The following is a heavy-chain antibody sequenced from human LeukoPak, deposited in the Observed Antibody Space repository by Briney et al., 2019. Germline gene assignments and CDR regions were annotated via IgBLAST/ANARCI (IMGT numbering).Heavy chain of an antibody. CDR3: ARGGSGSYPQPGLY. CDR1: GYTLTVYY. D-gene: IGHD1-26*01. J-gene: IGHJ4*02. CDR2: IDPNSGGT. Sequence: ASVNVSCKASGYTLTVYYMHWVRQAPGQGLEWMGWIDPNSGGTNYAQKFQGRVAMTRDTSISTAYMELSRLRSDDTAVYYCARGGSGSYPQPGLYWGRGTLVTVSS. V-gene: IGHV1-2*02.